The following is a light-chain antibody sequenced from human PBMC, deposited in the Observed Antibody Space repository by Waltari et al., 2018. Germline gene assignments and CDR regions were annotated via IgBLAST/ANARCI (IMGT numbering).Light chain of an antibody. Sequence: QSVLTQPPSVSAAPGQTVTISCSGSGSNIAYTYVSCYQQLPGTAPKLLIYDNHKRPSVIPDRFSGSKSGTSATLGITGLQTGDEAHYYCGTWDSSLSAVVFGGGTKLTVL. CDR2: DNH. J-gene: IGLJ3*02. V-gene: IGLV1-51*01. CDR1: GSNIAYTY. CDR3: GTWDSSLSAVV.